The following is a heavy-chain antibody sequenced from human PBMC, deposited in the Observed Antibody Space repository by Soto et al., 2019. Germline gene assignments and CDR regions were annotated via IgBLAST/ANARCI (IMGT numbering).Heavy chain of an antibody. CDR1: GFTFSSYA. CDR3: ANYGDSVYYFDY. CDR2: ILNTGGST. J-gene: IGHJ4*02. Sequence: PGGSLRLSCAASGFTFSSYAMSWVRQAPGKGLEWVSAILNTGGSTYYADSVKGRFTISRDNSKSTLYLQMNSLRAEDTATYFCANYGDSVYYFDYWGQGTLVTVSS. D-gene: IGHD4-17*01. V-gene: IGHV3-23*01.